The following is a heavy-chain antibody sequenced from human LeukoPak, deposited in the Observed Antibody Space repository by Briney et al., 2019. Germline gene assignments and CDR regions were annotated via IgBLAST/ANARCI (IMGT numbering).Heavy chain of an antibody. CDR1: GFTFSSYE. J-gene: IGHJ6*03. D-gene: IGHD3-16*01. CDR2: ISSSGSTI. CDR3: AKDGPRRIPYYMDV. Sequence: PGGSLRLSCAASGFTFSSYEMNWVRQAPGKGLEWVSYISSSGSTIYYADSVKGRFTISRDNAKNSLYLKMNSLRAEDTAVYYCAKDGPRRIPYYMDVWGKGTTVTISS. V-gene: IGHV3-48*03.